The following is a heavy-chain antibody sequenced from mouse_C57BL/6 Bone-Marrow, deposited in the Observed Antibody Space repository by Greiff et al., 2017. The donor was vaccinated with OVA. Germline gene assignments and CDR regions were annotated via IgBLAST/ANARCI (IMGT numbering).Heavy chain of an antibody. CDR1: GFTFSDYG. Sequence: EVKVVESGGGLVKPGGSLKLSCAASGFTFSDYGMHWVRQAPEKGLEWVAYISSGSSTIYYADTVKGRFTISRDNAKNTLFLQMTSLRSEDTAMYYCAREGGYSSWFAYWGQGTLVTVSA. V-gene: IGHV5-17*01. J-gene: IGHJ3*01. CDR2: ISSGSSTI. CDR3: AREGGYSSWFAY. D-gene: IGHD2-12*01.